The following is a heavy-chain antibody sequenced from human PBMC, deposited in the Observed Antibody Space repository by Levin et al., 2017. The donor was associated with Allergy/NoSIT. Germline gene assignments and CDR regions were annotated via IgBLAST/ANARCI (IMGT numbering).Heavy chain of an antibody. CDR2: IYWDDEK. J-gene: IGHJ4*02. CDR3: AHRRPLSYYFDS. CDR1: GFSLTTDGEG. V-gene: IGHV2-5*02. Sequence: KSGPTLVKPTQTLTLTCSFSGFSLTTDGEGVAWIRQPPGKAPEWLALIYWDDEKRYSPSLESRFTITKDTSKNRVVLTMTNMGPVDTATYFYAHRRPLSYYFDSWGPGTLVTVSS.